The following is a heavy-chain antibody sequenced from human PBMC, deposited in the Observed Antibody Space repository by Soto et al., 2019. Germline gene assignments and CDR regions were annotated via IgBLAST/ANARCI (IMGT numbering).Heavy chain of an antibody. J-gene: IGHJ4*02. CDR3: ARPYGSGSFPEFDY. Sequence: QVQLVQSGAEVKKPGASVKVSCKASGYTFTSYDINWVRQATGQGLEWMGWMNPHSGNTGYAQKFQGRVTMTRNTSISTVYIELSSLRSEETAVDYCARPYGSGSFPEFDYWGQGTLVTVSS. V-gene: IGHV1-8*01. CDR2: MNPHSGNT. CDR1: GYTFTSYD. D-gene: IGHD3-10*01.